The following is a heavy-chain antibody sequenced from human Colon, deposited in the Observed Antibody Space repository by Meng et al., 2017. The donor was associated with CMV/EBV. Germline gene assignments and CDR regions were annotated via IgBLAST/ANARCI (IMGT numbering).Heavy chain of an antibody. CDR1: GFTFSSYW. Sequence: GGSLRLSCAASGFTFSSYWMNWVRQAPGKGLEWVSYISSSGSGRTIYYTDSVKGRFTISRDNAKNSVYLQMNSLRPEDTAVYYCARYGVGATLVSAFDSWGQGTMVTVSS. J-gene: IGHJ3*02. CDR3: ARYGVGATLVSAFDS. CDR2: ISSSGSGRTI. V-gene: IGHV3-48*04. D-gene: IGHD1-26*01.